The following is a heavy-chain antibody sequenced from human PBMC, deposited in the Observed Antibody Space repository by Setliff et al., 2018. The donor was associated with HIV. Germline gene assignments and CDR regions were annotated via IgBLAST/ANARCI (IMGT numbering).Heavy chain of an antibody. CDR2: IYTSGST. D-gene: IGHD3-22*01. CDR3: ARETYYYDNPQYYYYYMDV. Sequence: SETLSLTCTVSGDSISRYSWNWIRQPPGKGLEWIGRIYTSGSTNYNPSFKSRVTISVDTSKNQFSLKLRSVTAADTAVYYCARETYYYDNPQYYYYYMDVWGKGTTVTVSS. CDR1: GDSISRYS. J-gene: IGHJ6*03. V-gene: IGHV4-4*08.